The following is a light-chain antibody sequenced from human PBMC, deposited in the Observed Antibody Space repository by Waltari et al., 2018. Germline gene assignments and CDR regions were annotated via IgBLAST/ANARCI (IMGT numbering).Light chain of an antibody. CDR3: QQSYSTPGLT. J-gene: IGKJ4*01. Sequence: DIQMPQSPSSLSASVGDRVTITCRTSQSISSYLNLYQQKPGKAPKLLIYAASSLQSGVPSRFSGSGSGTDFTLTISSLQPEDFATYYCQQSYSTPGLTFGGGTKVEIK. CDR2: AAS. V-gene: IGKV1-39*01. CDR1: QSISSY.